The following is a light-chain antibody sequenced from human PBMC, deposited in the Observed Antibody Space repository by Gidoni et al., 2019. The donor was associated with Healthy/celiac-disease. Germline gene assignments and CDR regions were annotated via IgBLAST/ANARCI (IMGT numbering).Light chain of an antibody. J-gene: IGKJ3*01. CDR2: AAS. CDR1: QGISSY. V-gene: IGKV1-9*01. CDR3: QQLNSYPSFT. Sequence: DVQLTQSPSFLSASVGDRVTITCRASQGISSYLAWYQQKPGKAPKLLISAASTLQSGVPSRFSGSVSGTEFPLTISSLQPEDFATYYCQQLNSYPSFTFGPGTKVDIK.